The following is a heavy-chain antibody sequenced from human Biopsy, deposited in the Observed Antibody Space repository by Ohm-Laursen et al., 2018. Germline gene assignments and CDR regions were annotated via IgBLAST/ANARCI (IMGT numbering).Heavy chain of an antibody. CDR1: EGTFSNYG. J-gene: IGHJ1*01. V-gene: IGHV1-69*06. CDR2: NIPILGTG. Sequence: FSCKAPEGTFSNYGVNWVRQAPGQGLEWLGGNIPILGTGNYAHQFQDRVTVVADTSTSTATMELRSLRSDDTAVYYCATKLTGYFHHWGQGTLVIVSS. CDR3: ATKLTGYFHH. D-gene: IGHD3-9*01.